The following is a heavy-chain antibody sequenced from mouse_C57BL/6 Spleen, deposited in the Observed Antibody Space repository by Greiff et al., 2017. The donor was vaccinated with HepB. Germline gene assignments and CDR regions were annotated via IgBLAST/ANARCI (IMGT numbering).Heavy chain of an antibody. CDR2: IDPSDSYT. CDR3: TRRASWYFDV. J-gene: IGHJ1*03. D-gene: IGHD3-3*01. V-gene: IGHV1-59*01. CDR1: GYTFTSYW. Sequence: QVQLQQPGAELVRPGTSVKLSCKASGYTFTSYWMHWVKQRPGQGLEWIGVIDPSDSYTNYNQKFKGKATLTVDTSSNTAYMQLSSLTSEDSAVYYCTRRASWYFDVWGTGTTVTVSS.